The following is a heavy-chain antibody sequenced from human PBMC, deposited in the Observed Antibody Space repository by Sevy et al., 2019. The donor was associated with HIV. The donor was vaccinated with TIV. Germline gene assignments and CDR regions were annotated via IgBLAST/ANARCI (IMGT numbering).Heavy chain of an antibody. V-gene: IGHV4-61*02. CDR3: ARELRGHGGYDPYYYYYYMDV. J-gene: IGHJ6*03. D-gene: IGHD5-12*01. CDR2: IFTTGTT. Sequence: SETLSLTCTVSNDSVSSGLYYWSWIRQPAGKGLEWIGRIFTTGTTNYNPSLKRRVTISIDTSKNQFSLKLTSVTATDAAVYYCARELRGHGGYDPYYYYYYMDVWGKGTRVTVSS. CDR1: NDSVSSGLYY.